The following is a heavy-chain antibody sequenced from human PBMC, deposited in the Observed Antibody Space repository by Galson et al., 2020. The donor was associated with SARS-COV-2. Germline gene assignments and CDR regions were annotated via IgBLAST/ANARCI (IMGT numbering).Heavy chain of an antibody. CDR3: ARDGRGYSYGFSGMDV. V-gene: IGHV3-30-3*01. J-gene: IGHJ6*02. D-gene: IGHD5-18*01. Sequence: TGGSLRLSCAASGFTFRNHGMHWVRQAPGKGLEWVAVIGYDGNNICHGDSVKGRFTISRDDSKNTLYLQMNSLRVEDTAVYYCARDGRGYSYGFSGMDVWGQGTTVTVSS. CDR1: GFTFRNHG. CDR2: IGYDGNNI.